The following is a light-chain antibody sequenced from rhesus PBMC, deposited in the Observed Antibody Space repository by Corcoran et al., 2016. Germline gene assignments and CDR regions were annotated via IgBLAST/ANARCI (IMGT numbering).Light chain of an antibody. J-gene: IGKJ4*01. CDR1: QGISSY. CDR2: AAS. Sequence: DIQMTQSPSSLSSSVGDTVTITCRASQGISSYLNWFHQKPGKTPKLLVYAASSLEGGVPSRVSGSGSGTEFTLTLRSLQPEDFAAYYCLQHNSYPLTFGGGTKVEIK. CDR3: LQHNSYPLT. V-gene: IGKV1-28*01.